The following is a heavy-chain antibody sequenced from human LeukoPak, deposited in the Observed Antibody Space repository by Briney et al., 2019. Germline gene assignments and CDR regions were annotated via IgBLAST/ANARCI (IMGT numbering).Heavy chain of an antibody. D-gene: IGHD5-24*01. Sequence: SETLSLTCTVSGGSISSSSYYWGWIRQPPGKVLEWIGSIYYSGSTYYNPSLKSRVTISVDTSKNQFSLKLSSVTAADTAVYYCARSPERWLQLLIDYWGQGTLVTVSS. J-gene: IGHJ4*02. CDR1: GGSISSSSYY. V-gene: IGHV4-39*01. CDR2: IYYSGST. CDR3: ARSPERWLQLLIDY.